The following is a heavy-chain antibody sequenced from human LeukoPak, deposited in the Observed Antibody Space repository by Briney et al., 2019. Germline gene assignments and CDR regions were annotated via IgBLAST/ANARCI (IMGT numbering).Heavy chain of an antibody. Sequence: GASVKVSCKASGGTFSSYAISWVRQAPGQGLEWMGGIIPIFGTANYAQKFQGRVTITADESTSTAYMELSSLRSEDTAVYYCARQYYYDSSGYYHEKYFDYWGQGTLVTVSS. J-gene: IGHJ4*02. CDR3: ARQYYYDSSGYYHEKYFDY. V-gene: IGHV1-69*13. CDR2: IIPIFGTA. CDR1: GGTFSSYA. D-gene: IGHD3-22*01.